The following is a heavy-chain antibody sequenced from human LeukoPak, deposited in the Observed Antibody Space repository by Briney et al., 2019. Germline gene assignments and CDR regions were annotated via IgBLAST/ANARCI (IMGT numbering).Heavy chain of an antibody. Sequence: PGRSLRLSCAASGFTFSSYGMHWVRQAPGKGLGWVAVISYDGSNKYYADSVKGRFTISRNNSKNTLYLQMNSLRAEDTAVYYCAKDKGYCSGGSCYGGGDWGQGTLVTVSS. D-gene: IGHD2-15*01. CDR1: GFTFSSYG. CDR2: ISYDGSNK. V-gene: IGHV3-30*18. CDR3: AKDKGYCSGGSCYGGGD. J-gene: IGHJ4*02.